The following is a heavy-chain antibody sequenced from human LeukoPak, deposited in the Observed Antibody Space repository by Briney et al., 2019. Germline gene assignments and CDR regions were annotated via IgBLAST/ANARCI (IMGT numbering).Heavy chain of an antibody. Sequence: GGSLRLSWGAAGYIFSCYGICWVRQAPGKGLEWVAVISYDGSNKYYADSVKGRFTISRDNSKNTLYLQMNSLRAEDTAVYYCAKAYISLGDDLASGYPMLRWFDPWGQGTLVTVSS. CDR2: ISYDGSNK. V-gene: IGHV3-30*18. J-gene: IGHJ5*02. D-gene: IGHD3-3*01. CDR3: AKAYISLGDDLASGYPMLRWFDP. CDR1: GYIFSCYG.